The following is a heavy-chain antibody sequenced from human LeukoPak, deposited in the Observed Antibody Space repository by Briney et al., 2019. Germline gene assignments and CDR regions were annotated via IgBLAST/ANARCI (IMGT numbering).Heavy chain of an antibody. CDR2: IYSGGST. V-gene: IGHV3-53*01. CDR1: GFTVSSSY. D-gene: IGHD3-22*01. CDR3: ARGLYYYDTSAYYYY. J-gene: IGHJ4*02. Sequence: TGGSLRLSCAASGFTVSSSYMYWVRQAPGKGLEWVSVIYSGGSTYYADSVKGRFTISRDKSENTLYLQMHNLRAADTAVYYCARGLYYYDTSAYYYYWGQGTLVTVSS.